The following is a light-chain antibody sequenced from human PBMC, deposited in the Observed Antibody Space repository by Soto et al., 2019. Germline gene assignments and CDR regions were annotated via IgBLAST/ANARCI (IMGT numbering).Light chain of an antibody. CDR2: SNS. V-gene: IGLV1-44*01. Sequence: QSVLTQPPSASGTPGQRVTISCSGSSSNIGSNTVNWYQQLPGTAPKLLIYSNSQRSSGVPDRFSGSKSGTSASLAISGLQSEDEADYYCAAWDDSLNGPVFGGGTKLTVL. CDR1: SSNIGSNT. J-gene: IGLJ2*01. CDR3: AAWDDSLNGPV.